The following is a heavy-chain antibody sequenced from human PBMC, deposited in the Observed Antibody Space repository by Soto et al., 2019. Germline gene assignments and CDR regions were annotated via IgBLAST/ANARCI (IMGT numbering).Heavy chain of an antibody. Sequence: SETLSLTCAVSGGSVSGYYWSWIRQPPGKGQWWIREINHSGSTNYNPSLKSRVTISVDTSKNQFSLQLIYVTAADTAVYYCARTSYSDAFDIWGQGTMVTVSS. CDR2: INHSGST. CDR3: ARTSYSDAFDI. D-gene: IGHD2-21*01. CDR1: GGSVSGYY. V-gene: IGHV4-34*01. J-gene: IGHJ3*02.